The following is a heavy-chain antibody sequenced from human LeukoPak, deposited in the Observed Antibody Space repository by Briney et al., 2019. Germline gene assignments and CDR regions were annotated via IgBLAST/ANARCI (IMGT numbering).Heavy chain of an antibody. V-gene: IGHV4-4*02. CDR2: IYHSGST. CDR3: ARGGNYWPQWWFDP. Sequence: SETLSLTCAVSGGSISSSNCWSWVRQPPGKGLEWIGQIYHSGSTTYNPSLKSRVTISVDKSKNQFSLKLNSVTAADTAVYYCARGGNYWPQWWFDPWGRGTLVSVSS. J-gene: IGHJ5*02. D-gene: IGHD1-26*01. CDR1: GGSISSSNC.